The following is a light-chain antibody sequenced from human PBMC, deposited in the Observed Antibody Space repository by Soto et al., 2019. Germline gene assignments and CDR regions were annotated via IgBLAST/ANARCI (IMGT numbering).Light chain of an antibody. CDR3: KSYAGSNTYV. J-gene: IGLJ1*01. CDR1: SSNFVGDKY. V-gene: IGLV2-11*01. Sequence: QSALTQPRSVSGSPGQSVAISCTGTSSNFVGDKYVAWYQKHPGKAPRLVIFDVNKRPSGVPDRFSGSKSGNTASLTISGLQAEDEADYFCKSYAGSNTYVFGSGTRSPS. CDR2: DVN.